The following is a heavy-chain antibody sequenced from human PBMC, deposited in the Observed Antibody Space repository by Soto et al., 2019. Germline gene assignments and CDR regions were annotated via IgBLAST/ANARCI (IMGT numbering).Heavy chain of an antibody. Sequence: QVQLVESGGGLVKPGGSLRLSCGASGFSFSDHHMTWIRQAPGKGLEWVSYISGSSSYIYYADSVKGRFTISRDNAKNSLYLQMNSLRAEDTAVYYCARDGVYSSSPPPMDVWGQGTTVTVSS. CDR2: ISGSSSYI. V-gene: IGHV3-11*06. D-gene: IGHD6-6*01. CDR1: GFSFSDHH. J-gene: IGHJ6*02. CDR3: ARDGVYSSSPPPMDV.